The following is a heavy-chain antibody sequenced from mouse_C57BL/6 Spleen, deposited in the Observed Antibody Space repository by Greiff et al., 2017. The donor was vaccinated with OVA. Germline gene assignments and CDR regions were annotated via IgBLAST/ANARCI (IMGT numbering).Heavy chain of an antibody. CDR3: ARSSYLLGGFAY. Sequence: QVQLQQSGAELVRPGTSVKVSCKASGYAFTNYLIEWVKQRPGQGLEWIGVINPGSGGTNYNEKFKGKATLTADKSSSTAYMQLSSLTSEDSAVYFCARSSYLLGGFAYWGQGTLVTVSA. V-gene: IGHV1-54*01. J-gene: IGHJ3*01. CDR2: INPGSGGT. CDR1: GYAFTNYL. D-gene: IGHD3-3*01.